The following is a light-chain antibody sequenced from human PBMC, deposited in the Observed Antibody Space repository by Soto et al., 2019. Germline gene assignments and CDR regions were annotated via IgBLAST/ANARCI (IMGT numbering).Light chain of an antibody. CDR1: QSVSSS. J-gene: IGKJ4*01. V-gene: IGKV3D-15*01. CDR3: QQYGVTPPNS. CDR2: DAF. Sequence: EIVMTQSPATLSVSPGERATLSCRASQSVSSSLAWYQQKPGQAPRLLIYDAFTRATGIPARFRGSGSGTYFTLTISGLEPEDFALYYCQQYGVTPPNSFGGGTKVEV.